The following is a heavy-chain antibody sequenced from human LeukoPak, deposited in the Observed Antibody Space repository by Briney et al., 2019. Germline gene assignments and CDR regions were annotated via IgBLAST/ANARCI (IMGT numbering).Heavy chain of an antibody. V-gene: IGHV3-23*01. J-gene: IGHJ2*01. D-gene: IGHD2-21*02. CDR3: AKVPRGGGDWRWYWYFDL. CDR1: GFTFSSYA. CDR2: ISGSGGST. Sequence: GGSLRLSCAASGFTFSSYAMSWVRQAPGKGLEWVSAISGSGGSTYYADSVKGRFTISRDNSKNTLYLQMNSLRAEDTAVYYCAKVPRGGGDWRWYWYFDLWGRGTLVTVSS.